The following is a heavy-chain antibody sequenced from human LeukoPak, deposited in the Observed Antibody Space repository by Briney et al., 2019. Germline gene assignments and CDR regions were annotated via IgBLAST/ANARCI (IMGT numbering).Heavy chain of an antibody. CDR1: GGSLSRHY. V-gene: IGHV4-59*11. Sequence: SETLSLTCPVRGGSLSRHYCSWIRQPPGKGRHWIGYMYYSGGTNYNPSRKSRVTISVDTSQNQSSLKLSSVTAGDTAVYYCARPPHKGKVDGDSRGYYLYFDYWGQGTLVTVSS. CDR2: MYYSGGT. D-gene: IGHD3-22*01. CDR3: ARPPHKGKVDGDSRGYYLYFDY. J-gene: IGHJ4*02.